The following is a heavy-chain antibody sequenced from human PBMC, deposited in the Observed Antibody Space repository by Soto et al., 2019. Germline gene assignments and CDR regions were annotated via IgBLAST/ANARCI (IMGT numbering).Heavy chain of an antibody. D-gene: IGHD1-26*01. Sequence: PSETLSLTCTVSGGYISSGSFYWGWIRQPPGKGLEWIGNIYSSGTTYYNPSLKSRVTISVDTSKNQFSLKLSSVTAADTAVYYCARPEYNGSNFSFNYWGQGTLVTVSS. V-gene: IGHV4-39*01. J-gene: IGHJ4*02. CDR3: ARPEYNGSNFSFNY. CDR2: IYSSGTT. CDR1: GGYISSGSFY.